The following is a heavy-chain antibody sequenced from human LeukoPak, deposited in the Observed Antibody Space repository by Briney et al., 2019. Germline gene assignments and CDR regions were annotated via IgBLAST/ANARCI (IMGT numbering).Heavy chain of an antibody. D-gene: IGHD6-19*01. CDR2: INHSGST. CDR1: GYSISSGYY. V-gene: IGHV4-38-2*02. Sequence: PSETLSLTCTVSGYSISSGYYWGWIRQPPGKGLEWIGEINHSGSTNYNPSLKSRVTISVDTSKNQFSLKLSSVTAADTAVYYCASGWYLDYWGQGTLVTVSS. J-gene: IGHJ4*02. CDR3: ASGWYLDY.